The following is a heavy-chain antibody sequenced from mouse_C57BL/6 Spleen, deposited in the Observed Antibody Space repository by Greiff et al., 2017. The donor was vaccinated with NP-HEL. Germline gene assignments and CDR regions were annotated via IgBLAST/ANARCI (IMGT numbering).Heavy chain of an antibody. CDR3: ESASMATVVATDGYFDV. Sequence: QVQLQQPGAELVMPGASVKLSCKASGYTFTSYWMHWVKQRPGQGLEWIGEIDPSDSYTNYNQKFKGKSTLTVDKSSSTAYMQLSSLTSEDSAVYYCESASMATVVATDGYFDVWGTGTTVTVSS. CDR1: GYTFTSYW. J-gene: IGHJ1*03. V-gene: IGHV1-69*01. D-gene: IGHD1-1*01. CDR2: IDPSDSYT.